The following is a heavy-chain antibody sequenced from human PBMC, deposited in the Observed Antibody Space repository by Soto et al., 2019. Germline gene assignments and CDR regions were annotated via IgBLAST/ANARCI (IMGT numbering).Heavy chain of an antibody. D-gene: IGHD3-10*01. CDR3: AKDRGGSGAFDI. J-gene: IGHJ3*02. V-gene: IGHV3-48*01. CDR1: GFSFSIYS. CDR2: ISPAGSSI. Sequence: EGQLVEFGGGLVKPGGSLRLSCAASGFSFSIYSYNWVRQAPGKGLEWLSYISPAGSSIYYADSVKGRFTISGDRARDSVYLQMNSLRAEDTAVYYCAKDRGGSGAFDIWGQGTMVTVSS.